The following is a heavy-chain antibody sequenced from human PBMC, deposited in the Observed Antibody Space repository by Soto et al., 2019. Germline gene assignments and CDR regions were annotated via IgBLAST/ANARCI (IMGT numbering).Heavy chain of an antibody. Sequence: QVQLQESGPGLVKPSETLSLSCSVSGGSISGHYWSWVRQTPGKGLEWIGYMYYSGSTNYNPSLKSRVTISVHTSKNHISLRLTSVIAADTAVYYCARGPYYDLIWNYYYMDVWGKGTTVTVSS. J-gene: IGHJ6*03. CDR3: ARGPYYDLIWNYYYMDV. V-gene: IGHV4-59*08. CDR1: GGSISGHY. CDR2: MYYSGST. D-gene: IGHD3-16*01.